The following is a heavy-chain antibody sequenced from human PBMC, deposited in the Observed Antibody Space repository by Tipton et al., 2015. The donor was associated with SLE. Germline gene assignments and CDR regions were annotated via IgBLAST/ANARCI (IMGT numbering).Heavy chain of an antibody. CDR3: ARLNMATDH. J-gene: IGHJ4*02. V-gene: IGHV4-34*10. CDR1: GASFNGYY. Sequence: GLVKPSETLSLTCAVSGASFNGYYWSWIRQPPGKGLEWIGEINHGGITNYTPSLKSRVTLSADKSKNQFSLSLASVTAADTAVYYCARLNMATDHWGQGTLVTVSS. CDR2: INHGGIT. D-gene: IGHD5-12*01.